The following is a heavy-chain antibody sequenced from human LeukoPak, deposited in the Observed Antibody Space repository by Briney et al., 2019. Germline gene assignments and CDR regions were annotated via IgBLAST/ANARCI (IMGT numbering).Heavy chain of an antibody. V-gene: IGHV4-59*12. D-gene: IGHD6-6*01. CDR3: ARGLYGAARPDLDY. J-gene: IGHJ4*02. Sequence: SETLSLTCTVSGGSISSYYWSWIRQPPGKGLEWIGYIYYSGSTNYNPSLKSRVTISVDTSKNQFSLKLSSVTAADTAVYYCARGLYGAARPDLDYWGQGTLVTVSS. CDR1: GGSISSYY. CDR2: IYYSGST.